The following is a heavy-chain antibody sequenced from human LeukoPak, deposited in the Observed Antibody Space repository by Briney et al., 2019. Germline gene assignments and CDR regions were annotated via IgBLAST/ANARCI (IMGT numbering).Heavy chain of an antibody. CDR2: IRYDGNDK. CDR3: AKPYPYSGSFFVDY. CDR1: GFTFSNYG. V-gene: IGHV3-30*02. J-gene: IGHJ4*02. Sequence: GGSLRLSCAASGFTFSNYGMHWVRQAPGKGLEWVAFIRYDGNDKYSADSVKGGFTISRDNSKNTLYLQMSSLRAEDTAVYYCAKPYPYSGSFFVDYWGQGTLVTVTS. D-gene: IGHD1-26*01.